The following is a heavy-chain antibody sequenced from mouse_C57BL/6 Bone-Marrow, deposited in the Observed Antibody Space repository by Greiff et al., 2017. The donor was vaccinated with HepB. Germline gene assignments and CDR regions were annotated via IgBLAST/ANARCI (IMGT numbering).Heavy chain of an antibody. CDR1: GFTFSSYA. CDR3: ARSGVFDY. J-gene: IGHJ2*01. Sequence: DVKLQESGGGLVKLGGSLKLSCAASGFTFSSYAMSWVRQTPEKRLEWVATISDGGSYTYYPDNVKGRFTISRDNAKNNLYLQMSHLKSEDTAMYYCARSGVFDYWGQGTTLTVSS. D-gene: IGHD4-1*01. CDR2: ISDGGSYT. V-gene: IGHV5-4*03.